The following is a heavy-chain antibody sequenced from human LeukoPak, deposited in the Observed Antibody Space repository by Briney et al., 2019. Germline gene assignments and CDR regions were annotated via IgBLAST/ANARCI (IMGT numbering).Heavy chain of an antibody. D-gene: IGHD5-12*01. CDR3: ARFGYSGWNLEY. CDR2: INQGGSVK. CDR1: GFSFRDFW. V-gene: IGHV3-7*01. Sequence: TGGSLRLSCAASGFSFRDFWMTWVRQAPGKGLEWVANINQGGSVKYYVDSVKGRFTTSRDDAESSLYVQMNSLRDEDTAVYYCARFGYSGWNLEYWGQGTLVTASS. J-gene: IGHJ4*02.